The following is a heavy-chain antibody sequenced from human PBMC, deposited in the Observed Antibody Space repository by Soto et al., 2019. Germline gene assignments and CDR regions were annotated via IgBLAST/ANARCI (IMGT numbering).Heavy chain of an antibody. Sequence: ASVKVSCKASGYTFTYYHVHWVRQAPGQGLEWMGIINPYGGDTTYAQKFQGRVTMTRDTSTSTVYMELSSLRSEDTALYYCARAPSTSALLFYLDYWGQGARVTVSS. V-gene: IGHV1-46*01. CDR1: GYTFTYYH. CDR2: INPYGGDT. J-gene: IGHJ4*02. CDR3: ARAPSTSALLFYLDY. D-gene: IGHD2-2*02.